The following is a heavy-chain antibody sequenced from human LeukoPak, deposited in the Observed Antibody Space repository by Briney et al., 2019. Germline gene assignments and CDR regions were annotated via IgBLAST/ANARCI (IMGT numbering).Heavy chain of an antibody. D-gene: IGHD6-13*01. J-gene: IGHJ4*02. Sequence: PGGSLRLSCAASGFTFSSYSMDWVRQAPGKGLEWVSSISSSSSYIYYADSVKGRFTISRDNAKNSLYLQMNSLRAEDTAVYYCARAGYSSSHLDYWGQGTLVTVSS. V-gene: IGHV3-21*01. CDR1: GFTFSSYS. CDR2: ISSSSSYI. CDR3: ARAGYSSSHLDY.